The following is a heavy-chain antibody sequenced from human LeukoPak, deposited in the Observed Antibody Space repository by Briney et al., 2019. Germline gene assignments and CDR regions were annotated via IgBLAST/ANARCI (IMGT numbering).Heavy chain of an antibody. CDR3: ARVGPTYYYDSSGYSFDY. V-gene: IGHV1-8*03. D-gene: IGHD3-22*01. Sequence: ASVKVSCKASGYTFTGYYMHWVRQAPGQGLEWMGWMNPNSGNTGYAQKFQGRVTITRNTSISTAYMELSSLRSEDTAVYYCARVGPTYYYDSSGYSFDYWGQGTLVTVSS. CDR1: GYTFTGYY. CDR2: MNPNSGNT. J-gene: IGHJ4*02.